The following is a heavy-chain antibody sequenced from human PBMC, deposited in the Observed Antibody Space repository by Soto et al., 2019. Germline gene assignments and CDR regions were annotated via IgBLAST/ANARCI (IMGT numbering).Heavy chain of an antibody. CDR2: IYYSGST. V-gene: IGHV4-39*01. D-gene: IGHD5-18*01. Sequence: SETLSLTCTVSGGSISSSSYYWGWIRQPPGKGLERIGSIYYSGSTYYNPSLKSRVTISVDTSKNQFSLKLSSVTAADTAVYYCARWESRYGTNYFDYWGQGTLVTVSS. CDR3: ARWESRYGTNYFDY. CDR1: GGSISSSSYY. J-gene: IGHJ4*02.